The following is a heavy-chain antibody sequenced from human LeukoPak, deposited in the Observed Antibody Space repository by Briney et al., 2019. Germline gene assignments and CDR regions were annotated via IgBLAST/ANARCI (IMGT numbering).Heavy chain of an antibody. CDR2: IYYTGTT. CDR1: GGSISSSNW. V-gene: IGHV4-39*01. J-gene: IGHJ5*02. D-gene: IGHD3/OR15-3a*01. CDR3: ARQEIGLRSFDP. Sequence: PSETLSLTCAVSGGSISSSNWWSWIRQSPGKNLEWLGSIYYTGTTHYNPSLKSRVTISVDTSKNQFSLNLSSVTAADTAVYYCARQEIGLRSFDPWGQGTLVTVSS.